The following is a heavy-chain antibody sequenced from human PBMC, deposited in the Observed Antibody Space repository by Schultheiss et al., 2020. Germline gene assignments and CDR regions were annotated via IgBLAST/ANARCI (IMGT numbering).Heavy chain of an antibody. CDR3: ARKAHGSSCFDY. D-gene: IGHD6-13*01. CDR1: GGSFSGYY. V-gene: IGHV4-34*09. Sequence: SETLSLTCAVYGGSFSGYYWSWIRQPPGKGLEWIGYIYYSGSTYYNPSLKSRVTISVDTSKNQFSLKLSSVTAADTAVYYCARKAHGSSCFDYWGQGTLVTVSS. J-gene: IGHJ4*02. CDR2: IYYSGST.